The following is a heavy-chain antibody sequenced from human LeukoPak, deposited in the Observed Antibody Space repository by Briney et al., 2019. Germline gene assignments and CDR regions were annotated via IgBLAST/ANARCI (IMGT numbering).Heavy chain of an antibody. CDR1: GGPINGSSYY. CDR3: ARAGYYYYSMDV. D-gene: IGHD3-10*01. Sequence: SETLSLTCTFTGGPINGSSYYGGWIRQPPGKGLEWIASIHDGGNTFYNPSLKSRVTISIDTSKNQFSLKLTSVTAADTAVYYCARAGYYYYSMDVWGQGTMVTVSS. CDR2: IHDGGNT. J-gene: IGHJ6*02. V-gene: IGHV4-39*01.